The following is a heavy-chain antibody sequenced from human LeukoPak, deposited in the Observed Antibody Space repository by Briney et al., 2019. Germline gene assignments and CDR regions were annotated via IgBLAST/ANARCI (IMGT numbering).Heavy chain of an antibody. CDR3: VSMYYYDSSGLPRGWFDP. V-gene: IGHV5-51*01. Sequence: GESLKISCKGSGYSFTSYWIGWVRQMPGKGLEWMGIIYPGDSDTRYSPSFQGQVTISADKSISTAYLQWSSLKASDTAMYYCVSMYYYDSSGLPRGWFDPWGQGTLVTVSS. CDR1: GYSFTSYW. CDR2: IYPGDSDT. J-gene: IGHJ5*02. D-gene: IGHD3-22*01.